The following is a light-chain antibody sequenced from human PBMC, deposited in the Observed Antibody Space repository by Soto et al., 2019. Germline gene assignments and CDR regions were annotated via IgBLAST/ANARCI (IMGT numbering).Light chain of an antibody. CDR1: SSDIGGYNY. V-gene: IGLV2-14*01. Sequence: QPVLTQSASVSGSPGQSITISCTGTSSDIGGYNYVSWYQQHPGKAPKVMIFDVSNRPPGVSHRFSGSKSGNTASLTISGLQAEDEADYYCSSYTSSSTVVFGGGTKLTVL. CDR2: DVS. J-gene: IGLJ2*01. CDR3: SSYTSSSTVV.